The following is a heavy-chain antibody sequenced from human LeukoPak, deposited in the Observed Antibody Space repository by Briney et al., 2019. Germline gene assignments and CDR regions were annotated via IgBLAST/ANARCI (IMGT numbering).Heavy chain of an antibody. J-gene: IGHJ4*02. D-gene: IGHD2-21*02. V-gene: IGHV3-23*01. CDR1: GFTFSSYA. CDR3: ARDFPSIVVVTAIPY. CDR2: ISGSGGST. Sequence: TGGSLRLSCAASGFTFSSYAMSWVRQAPGKGLEWVSAISGSGGSTYYADSVKGRFTISRDNSKNTLYLQMNSLRAEDTAVYYCARDFPSIVVVTAIPYWGQGTLVTVSS.